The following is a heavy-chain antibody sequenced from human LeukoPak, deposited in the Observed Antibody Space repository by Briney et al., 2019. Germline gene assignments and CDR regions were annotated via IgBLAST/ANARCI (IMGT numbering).Heavy chain of an antibody. Sequence: GRALRLSCAASGFAFSNYGMHWVRQAPGKGLEWVAVIYYDGSNKYYADSVKGRFTISRDDSKNTLYLQMNSLRTEDTAVYYCARDLSFCYFDLWGRGTLVTVST. V-gene: IGHV3-33*01. CDR1: GFAFSNYG. CDR2: IYYDGSNK. CDR3: ARDLSFCYFDL. J-gene: IGHJ2*01.